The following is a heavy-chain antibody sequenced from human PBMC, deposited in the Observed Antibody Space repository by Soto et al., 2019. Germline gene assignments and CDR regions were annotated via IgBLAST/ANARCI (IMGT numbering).Heavy chain of an antibody. CDR3: AKDSDRDYFQH. D-gene: IGHD3-10*01. Sequence: PGGSLRLSCSASGFTFSTSDLSWVRQTPEKGLEWVSGFSVSDGDGAYYADSVKGRFTISRDSFENTMYLQMSSLRVEDTAVYYCAKDSDRDYFQHWGQGTLVTVSS. CDR2: FSVSDGDGA. CDR1: GFTFSTSD. V-gene: IGHV3-23*01. J-gene: IGHJ1*01.